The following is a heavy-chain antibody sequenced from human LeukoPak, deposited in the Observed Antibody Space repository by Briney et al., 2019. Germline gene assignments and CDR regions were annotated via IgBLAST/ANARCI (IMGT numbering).Heavy chain of an antibody. V-gene: IGHV3-23*01. Sequence: GGSLRLSCAASGFTFRTYALSWVRQAPGRGLEWVSAVRGSGDTTFYADSVKGRFTISRDNSKNTLYLQMNSLRAEDTAVYYCAKDHHYYDFWSGGTFDIWGQGTMVTVSS. CDR2: VRGSGDTT. CDR3: AKDHHYYDFWSGGTFDI. D-gene: IGHD3-3*01. CDR1: GFTFRTYA. J-gene: IGHJ3*02.